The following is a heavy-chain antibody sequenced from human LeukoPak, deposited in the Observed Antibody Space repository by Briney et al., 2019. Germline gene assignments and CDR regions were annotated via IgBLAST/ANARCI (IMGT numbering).Heavy chain of an antibody. CDR3: ARGRRSGYDYRLFDY. Sequence: SETLSLTCAVCGGSFSGYYWSWIRQPPGKGLEWIGEINHSGSTNYNPSLKSRVTISVDTSKNQFSLKLSSVTAADTAVYYCARGRRSGYDYRLFDYWGQGTLVTVSS. J-gene: IGHJ4*02. D-gene: IGHD5-12*01. CDR1: GGSFSGYY. CDR2: INHSGST. V-gene: IGHV4-34*01.